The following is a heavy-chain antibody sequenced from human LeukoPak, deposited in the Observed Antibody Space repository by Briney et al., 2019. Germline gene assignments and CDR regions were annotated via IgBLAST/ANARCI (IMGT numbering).Heavy chain of an antibody. D-gene: IGHD5-18*01. CDR2: IYTSGST. CDR3: ARDRGYSYGYYYYYGMDV. V-gene: IGHV4-4*07. J-gene: IGHJ6*02. CDR1: GGSIGSYY. Sequence: SETLSLTCTVSGGSIGSYYWSWIRQPAGKGLEWIGRIYTSGSTNYNPSLKSRVTMSVDTSKNQFSLKLSSVTAADTAVYYCARDRGYSYGYYYYYGMDVWGQGTTVTVSS.